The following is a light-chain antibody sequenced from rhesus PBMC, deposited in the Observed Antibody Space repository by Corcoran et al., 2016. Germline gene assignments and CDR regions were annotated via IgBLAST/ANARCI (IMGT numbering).Light chain of an antibody. CDR1: QGISDY. J-gene: IGKJ3*01. V-gene: IGKV1-36*02. Sequence: DIQMTQSPSSLSASVGDRVTITCRASQGISDYLSWYQQKPGKAPKRLIYAASSLESGVPSRFSGSGSGTEFTLPLSSLRPEDFAAYNCLKGYTTPFTFGPGTKLDIK. CDR2: AAS. CDR3: LKGYTTPFT.